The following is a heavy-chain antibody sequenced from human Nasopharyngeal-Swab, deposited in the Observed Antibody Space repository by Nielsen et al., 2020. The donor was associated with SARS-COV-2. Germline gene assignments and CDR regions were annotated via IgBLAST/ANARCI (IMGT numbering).Heavy chain of an antibody. D-gene: IGHD7-27*01. Sequence: GESLKISCAASGFTFSDYYMSWIRQAPGKGLEYISYISGSGGTIYYGDSMKGRFPIPRDNAKNSLYLQMNSLRAEDTAVYYSARDRANWDFDYWGQGTLVTVSS. CDR2: ISGSGGTI. V-gene: IGHV3-11*04. CDR3: ARDRANWDFDY. CDR1: GFTFSDYY. J-gene: IGHJ4*02.